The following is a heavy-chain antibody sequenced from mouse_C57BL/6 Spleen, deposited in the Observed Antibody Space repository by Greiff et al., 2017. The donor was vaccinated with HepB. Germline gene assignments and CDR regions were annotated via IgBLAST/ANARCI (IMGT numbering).Heavy chain of an antibody. V-gene: IGHV1-64*01. D-gene: IGHD1-1*01. CDR3: AAQGNYYGSSPYYYAMDY. CDR2: IHPNSGST. CDR1: GYTFTSYW. Sequence: QVQLQQPGAELVKPGASVKLSCKASGYTFTSYWMHWVKQRPGQGLEWIGMIHPNSGSTNYNEKFKSKATLTVDKSSSTAYMQLSSLTSEDSAVYYCAAQGNYYGSSPYYYAMDYWGQGTSVTVSS. J-gene: IGHJ4*01.